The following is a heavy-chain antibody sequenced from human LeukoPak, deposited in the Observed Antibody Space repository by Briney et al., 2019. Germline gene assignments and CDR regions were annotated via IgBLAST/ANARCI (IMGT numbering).Heavy chain of an antibody. D-gene: IGHD3-9*01. CDR1: GDSVSSNSAA. CDR3: ARVSTIGSSAFDI. J-gene: IGHJ4*02. CDR2: TYYRSRWFT. V-gene: IGHV6-1*01. Sequence: SQTLSLTCAISGDSVSSNSAAWNWIRQSPSRGLEWLGRTYYRSRWFTNYAVSVKSRMTINPDTSKNQFSLQLNSVTPEDTAVYYCARVSTIGSSAFDIWGQGTLVTVSS.